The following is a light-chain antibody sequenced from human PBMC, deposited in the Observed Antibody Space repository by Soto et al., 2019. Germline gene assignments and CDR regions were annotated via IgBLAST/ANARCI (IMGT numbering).Light chain of an antibody. CDR3: SSFTGGTTL. CDR2: EVS. J-gene: IGLJ1*01. CDR1: SSDVGGYNF. Sequence: QSDLTQRASVSGSPGQSITISCTGTSSDVGGYNFVSWYQQHPGKAPKLMIYEVSNRPSGVSNRFSGSKSGNTASLTISGLQAEDEADYYCSSFTGGTTLFGTGTKVTLL. V-gene: IGLV2-14*01.